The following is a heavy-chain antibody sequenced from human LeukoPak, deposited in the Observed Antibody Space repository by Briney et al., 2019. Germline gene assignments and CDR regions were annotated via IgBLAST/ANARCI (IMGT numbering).Heavy chain of an antibody. CDR1: GYTLTELS. Sequence: ASVKVSCKVSGYTLTELSMHWVRQAPGKGLEWTGGFDPEDGETIYAQKFQGRVTMTEDTSTDTAYMELSSLRSGDTAVYYCATDLGFGELSVSDYWGQGTLVTVSS. CDR3: ATDLGFGELSVSDY. CDR2: FDPEDGET. V-gene: IGHV1-24*01. D-gene: IGHD3-10*01. J-gene: IGHJ4*02.